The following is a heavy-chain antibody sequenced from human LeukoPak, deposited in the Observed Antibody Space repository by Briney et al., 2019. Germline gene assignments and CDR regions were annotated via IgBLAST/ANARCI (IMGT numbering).Heavy chain of an antibody. CDR2: ISAYNGDT. J-gene: IGHJ4*02. V-gene: IGHV1-18*01. CDR3: AIDSTRYYYDSSGYYRASFDY. D-gene: IGHD3-22*01. CDR1: GYTFTSYG. Sequence: ASAKVSCKASGYTFTSYGISWVRQAPGQGLEWMGWISAYNGDTNYAQKLRGRVTMTTDTSTSTAYMELRSLRSDDTAVYYCAIDSTRYYYDSSGYYRASFDYWGQGTLVTVSS.